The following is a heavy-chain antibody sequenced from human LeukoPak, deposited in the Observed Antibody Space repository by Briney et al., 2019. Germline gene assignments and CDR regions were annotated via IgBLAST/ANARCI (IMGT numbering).Heavy chain of an antibody. V-gene: IGHV3-48*01. CDR1: GFTFSSYS. J-gene: IGHJ4*02. Sequence: HPGGSLRLSCAASGFTFSSYSMNWVRQVPGRGLEWVSYISGSSRPIYYADSVKGRFTISRDNAKNSLYPQMNSLRAEDTAVYYCARDYSYGFLNWGQGTLVTVSS. D-gene: IGHD5-18*01. CDR3: ARDYSYGFLN. CDR2: ISGSSRPI.